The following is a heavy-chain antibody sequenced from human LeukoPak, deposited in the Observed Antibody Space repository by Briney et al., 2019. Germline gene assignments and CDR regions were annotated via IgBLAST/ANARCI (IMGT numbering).Heavy chain of an antibody. CDR2: IYSGGST. D-gene: IGHD3-22*01. CDR3: ARDPVYYYDSSGSRFDY. J-gene: IGHJ4*02. V-gene: IGHV3-66*01. Sequence: TGGSLRLSWVVSGFTVSSNYMSWVRQAPGKGLEWVSVIYSGGSTYYADSVKGRFTISRDNSKNTLYLQMNSLRAEDTAVYYCARDPVYYYDSSGSRFDYWGQGTLVTVSS. CDR1: GFTVSSNY.